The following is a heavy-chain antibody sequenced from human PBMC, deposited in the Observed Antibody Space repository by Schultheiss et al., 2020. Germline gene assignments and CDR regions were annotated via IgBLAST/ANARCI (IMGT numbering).Heavy chain of an antibody. D-gene: IGHD6-19*01. CDR1: GFTFSSYA. CDR3: AKGTQQWLGPNYYYYMDV. Sequence: GGSLRLSCAASGFTFSSYAMSWVRQAPGKGLEWVSAISGSGGSTYYADSVKGRFTISRDNSKNTLYLQMNSLRAEDTAVYYCAKGTQQWLGPNYYYYMDVWGKGTTVTVSS. J-gene: IGHJ6*03. V-gene: IGHV3-23*01. CDR2: ISGSGGST.